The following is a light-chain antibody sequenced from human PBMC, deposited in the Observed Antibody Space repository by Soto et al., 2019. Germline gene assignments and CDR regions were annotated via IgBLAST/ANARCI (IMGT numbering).Light chain of an antibody. CDR1: QSVSSSY. CDR3: QQYDSSPRFT. V-gene: IGKV3-20*01. Sequence: EIVLTQSPGTLSLSPGERATLSCRASQSVSSSYLAWYQQKPGQAPRLLIYGASNRATGIPDRFSGSGSGTDFTLTIRRLEPEDFAVNYCQQYDSSPRFTFDPGTKVDIK. CDR2: GAS. J-gene: IGKJ3*01.